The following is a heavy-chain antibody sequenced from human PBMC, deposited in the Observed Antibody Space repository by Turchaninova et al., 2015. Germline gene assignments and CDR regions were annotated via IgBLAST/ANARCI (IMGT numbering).Heavy chain of an antibody. J-gene: IGHJ4*02. CDR2: INPSGRT. D-gene: IGHD2-21*02. Sequence: QVHLQQWGAGLLKPSETLSLTCAFYGGSVSGYYCSWIRQPPGKGLEGIGEINPSGRTNYNQPLKRXVXMSVDTSKXXFSXXXTSVTAAXXAVYYCAREASGRDXLWGQGXLVTVSS. V-gene: IGHV4-34*01. CDR1: GGSVSGYY. CDR3: AREASGRDXL.